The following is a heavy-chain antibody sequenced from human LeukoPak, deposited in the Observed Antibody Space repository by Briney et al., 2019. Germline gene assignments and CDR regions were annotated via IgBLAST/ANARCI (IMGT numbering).Heavy chain of an antibody. Sequence: GGSLRLSCSASGFTFSSYAMHWVRQAPGKGLEYVSAISSNGGSTYYADSVKGRFTISRDNSKNTPYLQMSSLRAEDTAVYYCVKATGYSSGWYEDYWGQGTLVTVSS. CDR2: ISSNGGST. CDR1: GFTFSSYA. D-gene: IGHD6-19*01. CDR3: VKATGYSSGWYEDY. V-gene: IGHV3-64D*06. J-gene: IGHJ4*02.